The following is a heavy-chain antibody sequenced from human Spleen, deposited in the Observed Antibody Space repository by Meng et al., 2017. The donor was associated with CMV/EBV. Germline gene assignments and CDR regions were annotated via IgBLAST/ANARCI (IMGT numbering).Heavy chain of an antibody. D-gene: IGHD1-14*01. V-gene: IGHV4-59*01. Sequence: ETLSLTCTVSGGSISSYYWSWIRQPPGKGLEWIGYIYYSGSTNYNPSLKSRVTISVDTSKNQFSLKLSSVTAADTAVYYCARDSGSYWGQGTLVTVSS. CDR3: ARDSGSY. J-gene: IGHJ4*02. CDR1: GGSISSYY. CDR2: IYYSGST.